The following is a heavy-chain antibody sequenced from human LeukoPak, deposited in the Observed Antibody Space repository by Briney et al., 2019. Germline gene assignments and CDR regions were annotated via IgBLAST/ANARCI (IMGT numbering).Heavy chain of an antibody. CDR3: ARVSGGSYGYYYYYYMDV. D-gene: IGHD1-26*01. V-gene: IGHV4-4*02. J-gene: IGHJ6*03. CDR1: GGSISSSNW. Sequence: SGTLSLTCAVSGGSISSSNWWSWVRQPPGKGLEWIGEIYHSGSTNYNPSLKSRVTISVDKSKNQFSLKLSSVTAADTAVYYCARVSGGSYGYYYYYYMDVWGKGTTVTVSS. CDR2: IYHSGST.